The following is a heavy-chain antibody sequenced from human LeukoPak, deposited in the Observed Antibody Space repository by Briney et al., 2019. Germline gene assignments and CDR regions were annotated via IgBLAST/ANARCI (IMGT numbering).Heavy chain of an antibody. D-gene: IGHD1-26*01. V-gene: IGHV1-2*02. Sequence: PRASVKVSCKASGYTFTGYYMHWVRQAPGQGLEWMGWINPNSGGTNYAQKFQGRVTTTTDTSTSTVYMELRSLRSDDTAVYYCAFSSYYLQGNYYYMDVWGKGTTVTVSS. CDR2: INPNSGGT. CDR1: GYTFTGYY. J-gene: IGHJ6*03. CDR3: AFSSYYLQGNYYYMDV.